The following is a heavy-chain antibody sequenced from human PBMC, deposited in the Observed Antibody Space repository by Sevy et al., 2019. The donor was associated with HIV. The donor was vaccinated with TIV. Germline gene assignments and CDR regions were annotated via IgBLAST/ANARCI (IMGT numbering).Heavy chain of an antibody. J-gene: IGHJ1*01. D-gene: IGHD6-13*01. CDR2: ISSSSSTI. Sequence: GGSLRLSCAASGFTFSSYSMNWVRQAPGKGLEWVSYISSSSSTIYYADSVKGRFTISGDNAKNSLYLQMNSLRDEDTAGYYCARDLGIAAAAHAEDFQHWGQGTLVTVSS. CDR1: GFTFSSYS. V-gene: IGHV3-48*02. CDR3: ARDLGIAAAAHAEDFQH.